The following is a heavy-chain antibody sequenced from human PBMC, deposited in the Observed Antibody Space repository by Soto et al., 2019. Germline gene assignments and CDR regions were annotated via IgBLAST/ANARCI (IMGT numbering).Heavy chain of an antibody. CDR1: GGSISSYY. CDR3: AAYGDYVCY. D-gene: IGHD4-17*01. CDR2: IYYSGST. V-gene: IGHV4-59*01. J-gene: IGHJ4*02. Sequence: SETLSLTCTVSGGSISSYYWSWIRQPPGKGLEWIGYIYYSGSTNYNPSLKSRVTISVDTSKNQFSLKLSSVTAADTAVYYCAAYGDYVCYWGQGTLVTVSS.